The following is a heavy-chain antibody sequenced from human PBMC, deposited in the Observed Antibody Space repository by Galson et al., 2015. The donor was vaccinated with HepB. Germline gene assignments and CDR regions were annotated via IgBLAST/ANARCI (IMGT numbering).Heavy chain of an antibody. CDR2: ISSSGSTI. J-gene: IGHJ3*02. CDR3: ARDRRLRYYYDSSCYSDAFYI. D-gene: IGHD3-22*01. V-gene: IGHV3-11*01. Sequence: SLRLSCAASGFTFSDYYMSWIRQAPGKGLEWVSYISSSGSTIYYADSVKGRFNISRDNAKNSLYLQMNSLRAEDTAVYYCARDRRLRYYYDSSCYSDAFYIWGQGTMGSVSS. CDR1: GFTFSDYY.